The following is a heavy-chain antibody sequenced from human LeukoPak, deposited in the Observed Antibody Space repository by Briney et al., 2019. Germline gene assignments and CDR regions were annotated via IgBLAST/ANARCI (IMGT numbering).Heavy chain of an antibody. Sequence: GGSLRLSCAASGFTFSSYGMHWVRQAPGKGPEWVAFIRYDGSNKYYADSVKGRFTISRDNSKNTLYLQMNSLRAEDTAVYYCAKGDLYSSSWYGHGYWGQGTLVTVSS. CDR2: IRYDGSNK. V-gene: IGHV3-30*02. CDR1: GFTFSSYG. CDR3: AKGDLYSSSWYGHGY. J-gene: IGHJ4*02. D-gene: IGHD6-13*01.